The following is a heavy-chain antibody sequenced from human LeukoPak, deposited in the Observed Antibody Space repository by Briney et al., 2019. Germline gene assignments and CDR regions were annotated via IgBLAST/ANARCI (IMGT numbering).Heavy chain of an antibody. Sequence: PSGTLSLTCAVSGDSITNTNWWSWVRQPPGKGLEWIGEIYHSGTTNFNPSFTGRLTMSVDKSKNQFSLKLTSVTAADTAIYYCASGYSYPSPFDNGGQGALVSVSS. CDR1: GDSITNTNW. J-gene: IGHJ4*02. V-gene: IGHV4-4*02. D-gene: IGHD5-18*01. CDR2: IYHSGTT. CDR3: ASGYSYPSPFDN.